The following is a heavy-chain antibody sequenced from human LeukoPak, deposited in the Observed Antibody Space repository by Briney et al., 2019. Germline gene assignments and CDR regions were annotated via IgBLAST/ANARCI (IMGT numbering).Heavy chain of an antibody. Sequence: GGSLRLSCAASGFTFSSYSMNWVRQAPGKGLEWVSSISSSSSYIYYADSVKGRFTISRDNAKNSLYLQMNSLRAEDTAVYYCARDQYSRGDWFGSYYYYYYMDVWGKGTTVTISS. CDR2: ISSSSSYI. CDR1: GFTFSSYS. D-gene: IGHD3-10*01. V-gene: IGHV3-21*01. J-gene: IGHJ6*03. CDR3: ARDQYSRGDWFGSYYYYYYMDV.